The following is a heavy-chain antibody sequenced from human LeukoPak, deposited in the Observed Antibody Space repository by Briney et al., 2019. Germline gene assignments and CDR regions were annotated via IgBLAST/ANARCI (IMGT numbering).Heavy chain of an antibody. Sequence: GGSLRLSCSASGFTFRSYAIHWVRQAPGKGLEYVSGISSNGGSTNYADSVKGRFAISRDNSKNTLYLQMSSLRAEGTAVYYCVKDPTAYYDSSGYYHGAARFDYWGQGTLVTVSS. V-gene: IGHV3-64D*09. D-gene: IGHD3-22*01. CDR2: ISSNGGST. J-gene: IGHJ4*02. CDR1: GFTFRSYA. CDR3: VKDPTAYYDSSGYYHGAARFDY.